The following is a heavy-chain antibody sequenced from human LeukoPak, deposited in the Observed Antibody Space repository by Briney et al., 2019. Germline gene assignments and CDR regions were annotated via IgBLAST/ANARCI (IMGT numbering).Heavy chain of an antibody. CDR2: IIPIFGTA. V-gene: IGHV1-69*06. J-gene: IGHJ6*03. CDR3: ASGRVTMVRGVIPPYYYYMDV. D-gene: IGHD3-10*01. CDR1: GGTFISYA. Sequence: ASVKVSCKASGGTFISYAISWVRQAPGQGLEWMGGIIPIFGTANYAQKFQGRVTITADKSTSTAYMELSSLRSEDTAVYYCASGRVTMVRGVIPPYYYYMDVWGKGTTVTVSS.